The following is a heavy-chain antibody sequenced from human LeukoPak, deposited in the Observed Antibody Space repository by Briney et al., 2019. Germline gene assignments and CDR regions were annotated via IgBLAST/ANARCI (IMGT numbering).Heavy chain of an antibody. D-gene: IGHD5-12*01. CDR2: IKQDGSEK. Sequence: GGSLRLSCAASGFTFSSYWMSWVRQAPGKGLEWVANIKQDGSEKYYVDSVKGRFTISRDNAKNSLYLQMNSLRAEDTAVYYCARTRASNSGYERRVWFDPWGQGTLVTVSS. CDR1: GFTFSSYW. J-gene: IGHJ5*02. V-gene: IGHV3-7*01. CDR3: ARTRASNSGYERRVWFDP.